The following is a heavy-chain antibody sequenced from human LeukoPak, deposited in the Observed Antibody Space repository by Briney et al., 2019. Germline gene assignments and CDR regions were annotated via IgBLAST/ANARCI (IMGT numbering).Heavy chain of an antibody. CDR1: GFTFSSYG. J-gene: IGHJ4*02. V-gene: IGHV3-30*02. D-gene: IGHD3-16*02. CDR2: IRYDGSYK. CDR3: AKEGDYVWGSYRTVGYFDY. Sequence: GGSLRLSCAASGFTFSSYGMHWVRQAPGKGLEWVAFIRYDGSYKYYADSVKGRFTISRDNSKNTMYLQMNSLRAEDTAVYYCAKEGDYVWGSYRTVGYFDYWGQGTLVTVSS.